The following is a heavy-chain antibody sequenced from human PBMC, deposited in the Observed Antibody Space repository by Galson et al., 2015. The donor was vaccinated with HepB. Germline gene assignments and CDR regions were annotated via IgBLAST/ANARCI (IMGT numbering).Heavy chain of an antibody. V-gene: IGHV1-18*01. CDR1: GYTFTTYG. J-gene: IGHJ4*02. D-gene: IGHD1-7*01. Sequence: SVKVSCKASGYTFTTYGISWVRQAPGQGLEWMGWISTYNDNTNYAQKLQGRVTMTTDTSTTTAYMELRSLRSDDTAVYYCARVALRNYQPRYIDYWGQGTLVTVYS. CDR3: ARVALRNYQPRYIDY. CDR2: ISTYNDNT.